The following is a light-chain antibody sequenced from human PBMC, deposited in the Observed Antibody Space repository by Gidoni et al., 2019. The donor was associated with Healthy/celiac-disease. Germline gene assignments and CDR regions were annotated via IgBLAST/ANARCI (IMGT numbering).Light chain of an antibody. CDR2: DAS. J-gene: IGKJ4*01. CDR3: QQRSNPLT. V-gene: IGKV3-11*01. CDR1: QSVRSY. Sequence: EIVLTQSPATLSLSTGERDTLACRASQSVRSYLAWYQQKPGKAPRLLIYDASNSATGIPSRFSGSCSGTVFSLTISILEPEDFAVYYCQQRSNPLTFGGGTKVEIK.